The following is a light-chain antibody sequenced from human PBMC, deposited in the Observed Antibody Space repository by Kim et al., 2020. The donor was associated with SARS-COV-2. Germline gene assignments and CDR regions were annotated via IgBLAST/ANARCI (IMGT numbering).Light chain of an antibody. V-gene: IGKV3D-15*01. CDR1: QNICRN. CDR2: RAP. CDR3: QQYTALYT. J-gene: IGKJ2*01. Sequence: LSLSPGQSAPLSCRSRQNICRNLAWYQQTPGQVPRLLIYRAPTRATGISPRFSGSGSPTAFTLTISSLQSEDFALYYCQQYTALYTFGQGTKLEI.